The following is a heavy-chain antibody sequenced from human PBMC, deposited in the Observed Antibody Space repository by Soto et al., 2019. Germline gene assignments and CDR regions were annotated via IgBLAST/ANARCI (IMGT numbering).Heavy chain of an antibody. CDR1: GGTFSSYA. Sequence: SVKVSCKASGGTFSSYAISWVRQAPGQGLEWMGGIIPIFGTANYAQKFQGRVTITADESASTAYMELSSLRSEDTAVYYCARDSSYYYYMDVWGKGTTVTVSS. D-gene: IGHD6-6*01. CDR3: ARDSSYYYYMDV. J-gene: IGHJ6*03. V-gene: IGHV1-69*13. CDR2: IIPIFGTA.